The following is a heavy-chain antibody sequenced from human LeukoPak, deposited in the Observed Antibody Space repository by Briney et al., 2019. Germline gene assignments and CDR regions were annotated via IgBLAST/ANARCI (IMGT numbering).Heavy chain of an antibody. V-gene: IGHV4-39*01. CDR2: IYYSGST. J-gene: IGHJ3*02. CDR3: ARTAIVLLWFGELPYDAFDI. D-gene: IGHD3-10*01. Sequence: PSETLSLTCTVSGGSISSSSYYWGWIRQPPGKGLEWIGSIYYSGSTYYNPSLKSRVTISVDTSKNQFSLKLGSVTAADTAVYYCARTAIVLLWFGELPYDAFDIWGQGTMVTVSS. CDR1: GGSISSSSYY.